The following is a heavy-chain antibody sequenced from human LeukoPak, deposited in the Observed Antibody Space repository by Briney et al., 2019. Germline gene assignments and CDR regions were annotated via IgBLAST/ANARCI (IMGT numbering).Heavy chain of an antibody. CDR3: ARGRYDSSGFYSIFDY. CDR1: GFTFSSYA. CDR2: ISSNGGST. D-gene: IGHD3-22*01. Sequence: GGSLRLSCAASGFTFSSYAMHWVRQAPGKGLEYVSAISSNGGSTYYANSVKGRFSISRDNSKNTLYLQMGSLRAEDTAVYYCARGRYDSSGFYSIFDYWGQGILVTVSS. V-gene: IGHV3-64*01. J-gene: IGHJ4*02.